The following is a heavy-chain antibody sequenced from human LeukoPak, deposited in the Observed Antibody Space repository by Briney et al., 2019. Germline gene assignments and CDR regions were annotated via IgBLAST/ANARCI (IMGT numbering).Heavy chain of an antibody. V-gene: IGHV3-48*03. J-gene: IGHJ6*04. Sequence: QPGGSLRLSCAASGFTFSSYEMNWVRQAPGEGLEWVSYISSSGSTIYYADSVKGRFTISRDNAKNSLYLQMNSLRAEDTAVYYCARGELRYMDVWGKGTTVTISS. D-gene: IGHD3-9*01. CDR3: ARGELRYMDV. CDR2: ISSSGSTI. CDR1: GFTFSSYE.